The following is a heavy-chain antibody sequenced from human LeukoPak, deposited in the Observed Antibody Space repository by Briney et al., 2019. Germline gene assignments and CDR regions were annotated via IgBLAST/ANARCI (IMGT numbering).Heavy chain of an antibody. V-gene: IGHV1-18*01. CDR2: ISAYNGNT. Sequence: ASVKVSCKASGYTFTSYGISWVRQAPGQGLEWMGWISAYNGNTNYAQKLQGRVTMTTDTSTGTAYMELRSLRSDDTAVYYCARGLHYGYYYYYYGMDVWGQGTTVTVSS. CDR3: ARGLHYGYYYYYYGMDV. J-gene: IGHJ6*02. CDR1: GYTFTSYG. D-gene: IGHD4-17*01.